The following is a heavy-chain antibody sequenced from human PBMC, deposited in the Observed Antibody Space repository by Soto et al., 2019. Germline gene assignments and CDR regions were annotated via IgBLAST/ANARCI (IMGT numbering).Heavy chain of an antibody. J-gene: IGHJ4*02. CDR2: IYYSGST. CDR3: ARGGTLRYFDWSNFDY. Sequence: PSETLSLTCTVSGGSIRTYYWSWIRQPPGKGLEWIGYIYYSGSTNYNPSLTSRVTISVDTSKNQFPLKMSSVTAADTAVSYCARGGTLRYFDWSNFDYWGQGTLVTVSS. D-gene: IGHD3-9*01. CDR1: GGSIRTYY. V-gene: IGHV4-59*01.